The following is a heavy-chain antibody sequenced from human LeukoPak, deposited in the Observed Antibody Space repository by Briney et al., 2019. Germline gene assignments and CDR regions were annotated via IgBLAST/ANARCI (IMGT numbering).Heavy chain of an antibody. D-gene: IGHD6-6*01. V-gene: IGHV4-59*01. Sequence: SETLSLTCTVSGGSISSYYWSWIRQPPGKGLEWIGYIYYSGSTNYNPSLKSRVTISVDTSKNQFSLKLSSVTAADTAVYYCARRPGIAAFWYFDLWGRGTLVTVSS. CDR3: ARRPGIAAFWYFDL. CDR1: GGSISSYY. CDR2: IYYSGST. J-gene: IGHJ2*01.